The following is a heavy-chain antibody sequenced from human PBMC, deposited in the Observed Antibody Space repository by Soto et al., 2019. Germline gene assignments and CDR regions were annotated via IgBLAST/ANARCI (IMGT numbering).Heavy chain of an antibody. Sequence: PSEILSLTCAVYGGSFSGYYWSWIRQPPGKGLEWIGEINHSGSTNCNPSLKSRVTISVDTSKNQFSLKLSSVTAADTAVYYCARGSAKRDGYNYPYYFDYWGQGTLVTVSS. CDR1: GGSFSGYY. CDR3: ARGSAKRDGYNYPYYFDY. J-gene: IGHJ4*02. D-gene: IGHD5-12*01. V-gene: IGHV4-34*01. CDR2: INHSGST.